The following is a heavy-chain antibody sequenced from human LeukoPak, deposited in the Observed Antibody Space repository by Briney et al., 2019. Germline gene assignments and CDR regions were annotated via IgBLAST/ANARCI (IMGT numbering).Heavy chain of an antibody. D-gene: IGHD1-26*01. CDR1: GYTFTSYG. CDR2: ISAYNGNT. Sequence: APVKVSCKASGYTFTSYGISWVRQAPGQGLEWMGWISAYNGNTNYAQKLQGRVTMTTDTSTSTAYIELRSLRSDDTAVYYCARDIVGATSSMSVWGQGTLVTVSS. V-gene: IGHV1-18*01. J-gene: IGHJ4*02. CDR3: ARDIVGATSSMSV.